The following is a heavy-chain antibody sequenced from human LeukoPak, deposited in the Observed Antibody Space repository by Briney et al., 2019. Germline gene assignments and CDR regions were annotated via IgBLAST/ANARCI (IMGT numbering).Heavy chain of an antibody. CDR3: AKGAYDYIEIAYFDY. Sequence: GGSLRLSCVASGFSFNNYAMNWVRQAPGKGLEWVSLIIGSSGSTFYANSVKGRFTISRDKSKNTLYLQMNSLRAEDTAVYYCAKGAYDYIEIAYFDYWGQGSLVTVSS. V-gene: IGHV3-23*01. D-gene: IGHD5-12*01. CDR2: IIGSSGST. J-gene: IGHJ4*02. CDR1: GFSFNNYA.